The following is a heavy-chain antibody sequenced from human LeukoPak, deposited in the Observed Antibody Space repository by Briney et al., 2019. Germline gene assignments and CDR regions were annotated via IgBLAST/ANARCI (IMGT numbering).Heavy chain of an antibody. CDR1: GGSISNSY. J-gene: IGHJ4*02. CDR2: IYTSGST. Sequence: PSETLSHTCTVSGGSISNSYWTWIRQPAGRGLEWIGRIYTSGSTNYNPSLKSRVTISVDTSKNQFSLKLSSVTAADTAVYYCASGLRYFDLYYWGQGTLVTVSS. CDR3: ASGLRYFDLYY. D-gene: IGHD3-9*01. V-gene: IGHV4-4*07.